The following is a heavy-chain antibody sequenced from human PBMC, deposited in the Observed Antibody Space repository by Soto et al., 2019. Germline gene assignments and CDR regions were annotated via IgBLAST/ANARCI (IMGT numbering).Heavy chain of an antibody. CDR1: GGSIGGVGYA. V-gene: IGHV4-30-2*01. J-gene: IGHJ5*02. D-gene: IGHD3-10*01. CDR2: IYYSGNF. Sequence: PSETLSLTCAVSGGSIGGVGYAWSWIPQPPGGGLEWIGYIYYSGNFFKSPSLKTRLTMSLDMSNNQFSLTLNSMTAAGTAVYYCARGQFYSGSGNFNNLMFDAWGQGIQVTVSS. CDR3: ARGQFYSGSGNFNNLMFDA.